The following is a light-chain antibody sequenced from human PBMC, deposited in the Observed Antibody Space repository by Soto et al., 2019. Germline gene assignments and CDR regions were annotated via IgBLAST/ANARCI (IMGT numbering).Light chain of an antibody. CDR2: DVS. V-gene: IGLV2-14*01. CDR1: SSDVGGYNY. Sequence: QSALTQPASVSGSPGQSITISCPGTSSDVGGYNYVSWYQQHPGKAPKLMIYDVSNRPSGVSNRFSGSKSGNTASLTISGLQAEDEADYYCSSYTSSSTAFGTGTKLTVL. J-gene: IGLJ1*01. CDR3: SSYTSSSTA.